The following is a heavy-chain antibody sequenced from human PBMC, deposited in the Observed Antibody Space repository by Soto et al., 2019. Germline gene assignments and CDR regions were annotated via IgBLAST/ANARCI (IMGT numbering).Heavy chain of an antibody. CDR2: IIPILRMA. CDR3: ATSDGSGSAHFDY. D-gene: IGHD3-10*01. J-gene: IGHJ4*02. CDR1: GGTFTSYT. Sequence: QVQLVQSGAEVKMPGSSVKVSCTASGGTFTSYTFSWVRQVPGQGLEWMGRIIPILRMADFAQKFQGRVTINADESTSTVYMKLSSLRSEDTAVYYCATSDGSGSAHFDYWGQGTLVTVS. V-gene: IGHV1-69*02.